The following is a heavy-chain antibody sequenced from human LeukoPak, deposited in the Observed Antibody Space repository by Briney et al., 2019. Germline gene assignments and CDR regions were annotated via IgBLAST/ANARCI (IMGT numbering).Heavy chain of an antibody. CDR1: RFTFSNYD. D-gene: IGHD3-16*01. CDR2: LSYDGSNK. J-gene: IGHJ4*02. V-gene: IGHV3-30-3*02. Sequence: QPGRSLRLSCAASRFTFSNYDMQWVTHAPGKGLVGVTDLSYDGSNKYHTDSVKGRFTISRDNSKNTLYLQMNSLRAEDTAVYYCAKRPGGTPGGYYFDYWGQGTLVTVSS. CDR3: AKRPGGTPGGYYFDY.